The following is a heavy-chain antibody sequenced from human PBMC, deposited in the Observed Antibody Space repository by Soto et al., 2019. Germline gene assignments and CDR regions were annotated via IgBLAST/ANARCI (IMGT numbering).Heavy chain of an antibody. Sequence: SETLSLTCNVSGGSISTSRSYWAWIRQPPGKGLEWLANIFYSGSTYYNPSLASRVPVSVDTSKNEFSLKLRSVTAADTAVYYCARQPTTGDTDLWFDPWGQGTLVTVSS. V-gene: IGHV4-39*01. J-gene: IGHJ5*02. CDR2: IFYSGST. CDR1: GGSISTSRSY. CDR3: ARQPTTGDTDLWFDP. D-gene: IGHD2-21*01.